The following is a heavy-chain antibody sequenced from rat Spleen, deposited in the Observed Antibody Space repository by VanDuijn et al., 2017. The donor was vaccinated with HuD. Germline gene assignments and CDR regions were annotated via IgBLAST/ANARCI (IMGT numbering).Heavy chain of an antibody. CDR2: ISFNGVST. CDR3: ATGRYHGYTSWYFDY. D-gene: IGHD1-9*01. CDR1: GFTFSDYG. V-gene: IGHV5-20*01. J-gene: IGHJ2*01. Sequence: EVQLVESGGGLVQPGRSLKLSCAASGFTFSDYGMVWVLQAPTKGLEWVASISFNGVSTYYRDSVKGRFTISRDNAKSTLYLQMDSLRSEDTATYYCATGRYHGYTSWYFDYWGQGVMVTVSS.